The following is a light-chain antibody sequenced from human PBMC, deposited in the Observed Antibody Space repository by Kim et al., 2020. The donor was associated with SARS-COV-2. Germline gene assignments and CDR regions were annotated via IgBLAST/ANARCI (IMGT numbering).Light chain of an antibody. CDR3: QAWDSSTVV. Sequence: VSPGQTASITYSGDKLGDRYACWYQQKPGQSPVLVIYQDTKRPSGIPERFSGSNSGNTATLTISGTRAMDEADYYCQAWDSSTVVFGGGTQLTVL. J-gene: IGLJ2*01. V-gene: IGLV3-1*01. CDR2: QDT. CDR1: KLGDRY.